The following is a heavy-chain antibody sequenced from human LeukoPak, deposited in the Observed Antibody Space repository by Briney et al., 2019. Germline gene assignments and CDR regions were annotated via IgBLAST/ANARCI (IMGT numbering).Heavy chain of an antibody. CDR3: AKFWTGRPTGNAFDI. V-gene: IGHV3-30*18. CDR2: ISYDGSNK. CDR1: GFTFSSYG. J-gene: IGHJ3*02. D-gene: IGHD3/OR15-3a*01. Sequence: GRSLRLSCAASGFTFSSYGMHWVRQAPGKGLEWVAVISYDGSNKYYADSVKGRFTISRDNSKNTLYLQMNGLRAEDTAVYYCAKFWTGRPTGNAFDIWGQGTMVTVSS.